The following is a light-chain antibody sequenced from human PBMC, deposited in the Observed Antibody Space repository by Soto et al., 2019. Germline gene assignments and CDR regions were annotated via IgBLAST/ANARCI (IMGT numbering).Light chain of an antibody. J-gene: IGKJ1*01. CDR1: QSVSSSY. CDR3: QQYDSSPWT. Sequence: EIVLTQSPGTLSLSPGERGTLSCRASQSVSSSYLAWYQQKPDQAPRLLIYDISSRAAGIPDRFSGSGSGTDFTLTISRLEPEDFAVYYCQQYDSSPWTFGQGTKVEIK. CDR2: DIS. V-gene: IGKV3-20*01.